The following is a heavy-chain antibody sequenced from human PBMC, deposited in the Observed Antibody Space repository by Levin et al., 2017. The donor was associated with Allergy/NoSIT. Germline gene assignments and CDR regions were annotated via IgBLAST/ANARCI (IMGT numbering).Heavy chain of an antibody. CDR2: ISWDGGST. D-gene: IGHD4-17*01. CDR1: GFTFDDYT. V-gene: IGHV3-43*01. J-gene: IGHJ3*02. CDR3: AKDIRPHYGDHGAFDI. Sequence: ASVKVSCAASGFTFDDYTMHWVRQAPGMGLEWVSLISWDGGSTYYADSVKGRFTISRDNSKNSLYLQMNSLRTEDTALYYCAKDIRPHYGDHGAFDIWGQGTMVTVSS.